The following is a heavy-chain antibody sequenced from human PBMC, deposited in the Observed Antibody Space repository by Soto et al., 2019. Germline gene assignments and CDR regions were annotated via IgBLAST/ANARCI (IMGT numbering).Heavy chain of an antibody. J-gene: IGHJ4*02. Sequence: GGSLRLSCAASGFTFSSYGMHWVRQAPGKGLEWVAVISYDGSNKYYADSVKGRFTISRDNSKNTLYLQMNSLRAEDTAVYYCAKDFLSFWAIRRPLSGGQATDYWGQGTLVTVSS. CDR1: GFTFSSYG. D-gene: IGHD3-16*02. CDR2: ISYDGSNK. V-gene: IGHV3-30*18. CDR3: AKDFLSFWAIRRPLSGGQATDY.